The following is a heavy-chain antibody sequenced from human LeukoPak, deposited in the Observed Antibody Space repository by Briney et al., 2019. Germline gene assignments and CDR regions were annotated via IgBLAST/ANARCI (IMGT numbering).Heavy chain of an antibody. CDR3: ARHASSWYGGRFDP. CDR1: GGSINNYY. J-gene: IGHJ5*02. Sequence: SETLSLTCSVSGGSINNYYWNWIRQTPGKGLEWIGDIYSSGSTNYNPSLKSRVTISVDASNNQLSLSLTSVTAADTAVYYCARHASSWYGGRFDPWGQGTVVTVSS. CDR2: IYSSGST. D-gene: IGHD6-13*01. V-gene: IGHV4-59*08.